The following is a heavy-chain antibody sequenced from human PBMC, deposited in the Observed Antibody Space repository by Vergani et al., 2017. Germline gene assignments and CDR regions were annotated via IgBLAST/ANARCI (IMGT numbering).Heavy chain of an antibody. Sequence: QVQLVESGGGVVQPGRSLRLSCAASGFTFNQYGMHWVRQAPGKGLEWVAVTWYDGNNKQYADSVKGRFTISRDNSKSTMYLQMNSLRDEDTAVYYCARGILGLLWFGEPEGFDYWGQGTLVTVSS. CDR2: TWYDGNNK. CDR1: GFTFNQYG. V-gene: IGHV3-33*01. D-gene: IGHD3-10*01. J-gene: IGHJ4*02. CDR3: ARGILGLLWFGEPEGFDY.